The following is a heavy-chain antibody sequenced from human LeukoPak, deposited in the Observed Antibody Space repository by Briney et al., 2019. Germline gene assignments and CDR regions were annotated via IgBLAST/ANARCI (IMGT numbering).Heavy chain of an antibody. V-gene: IGHV4-59*08. CDR3: ARLYCSGGSCYVDY. CDR2: IYYSGST. Sequence: PSDTLSLTCTVSGGSISSYYWSWIRQPPGKGLEWMGYIYYSGSTNYNASLKRRGHISLDKSKNQFSLKLSSVTAADAAVYYCARLYCSGGSCYVDYWGQGTLVTVSS. D-gene: IGHD2-15*01. CDR1: GGSISSYY. J-gene: IGHJ4*02.